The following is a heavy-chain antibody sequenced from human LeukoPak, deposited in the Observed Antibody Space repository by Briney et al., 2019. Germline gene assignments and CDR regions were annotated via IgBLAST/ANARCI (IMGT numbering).Heavy chain of an antibody. CDR2: IYYSGST. V-gene: IGHV4-31*03. Sequence: SETLSLTCTVSGGSISSGGYYWSWIRQHPGKGLEWIGYIYYSGSTYYNPSLKSRVTISVDTSKNQFSLKLSSVTAADTAVYYCARRPGCSSTSCKDAFDIWGQGTMVTVSS. J-gene: IGHJ3*02. D-gene: IGHD2-2*01. CDR1: GGSISSGGYY. CDR3: ARRPGCSSTSCKDAFDI.